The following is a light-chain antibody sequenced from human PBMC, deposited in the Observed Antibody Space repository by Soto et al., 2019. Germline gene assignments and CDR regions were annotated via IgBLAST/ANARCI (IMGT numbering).Light chain of an antibody. J-gene: IGKJ2*01. CDR1: QSISSD. Sequence: LTQSPATLSLSPGERATLSCRASQSISSDVAWYQQKPGQAPRLLIYGASTTATGIPARFSGSGSGTEFTLTISSLQSEDFAVYNCQQYNKWPRTFGQGTKVDIK. CDR2: GAS. V-gene: IGKV3-15*01. CDR3: QQYNKWPRT.